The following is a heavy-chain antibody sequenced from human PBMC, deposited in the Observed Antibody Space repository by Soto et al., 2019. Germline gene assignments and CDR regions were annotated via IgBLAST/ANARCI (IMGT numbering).Heavy chain of an antibody. D-gene: IGHD6-19*01. V-gene: IGHV5-51*01. CDR3: ARRITSSTGWDY. CDR2: IHGGDSNT. CDR1: GYMFTSYW. Sequence: GESLKISCKGSGYMFTSYWIGWVRQMPGKGLEWMGIIHGGDSNTRYSPPFDGQVTISTDKSINTAYLQWSSLKASDTAMYYCARRITSSTGWDYWGQGTLVTVSS. J-gene: IGHJ4*02.